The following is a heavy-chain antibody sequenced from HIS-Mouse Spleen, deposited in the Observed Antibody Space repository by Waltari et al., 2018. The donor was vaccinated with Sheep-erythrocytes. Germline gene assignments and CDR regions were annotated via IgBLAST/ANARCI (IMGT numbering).Heavy chain of an antibody. Sequence: QVQLVESGGGVVQPGRSLRLSCAASGFTFSSYGMNWVRQAPGKGLEWVAVISYDGSNKYYADSVKGRFTISRDNSKNTLYLQMNSLRAEDTAVYYCAKDPANWDAFDIWGQGTMVTVSS. D-gene: IGHD7-27*01. J-gene: IGHJ3*02. CDR1: GFTFSSYG. CDR2: ISYDGSNK. V-gene: IGHV3-30*18. CDR3: AKDPANWDAFDI.